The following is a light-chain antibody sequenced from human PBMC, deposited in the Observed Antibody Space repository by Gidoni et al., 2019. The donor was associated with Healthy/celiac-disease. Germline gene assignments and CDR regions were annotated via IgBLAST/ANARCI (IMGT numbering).Light chain of an antibody. V-gene: IGKV3-15*01. CDR3: QQYNNLIT. Sequence: EIVMTQYPATMSVSPGERATLSCRASQSVSSNLAWYQQKPGQAPRLLIYGASTRATGIPDRFSGSGSGTEFTLTISSLQSEDFAVYYCQQYNNLITFGQGTRLGIK. CDR2: GAS. CDR1: QSVSSN. J-gene: IGKJ5*01.